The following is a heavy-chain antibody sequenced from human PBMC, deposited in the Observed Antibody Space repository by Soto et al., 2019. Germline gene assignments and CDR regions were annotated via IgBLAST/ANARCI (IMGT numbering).Heavy chain of an antibody. CDR2: IIPLFGTQ. CDR3: ARDRDDYGSGNYYNRLDF. Sequence: QVQLVQSGAAVKKPGSSVKVSCKASGGIFSTYAISWLRQAPGQGLEWMGGIIPLFGTQNSAQRFRGRVTMTAEESTSTAYMELSRLRSEDTAVYYCARDRDDYGSGNYYNRLDFWGQGTLVTVSS. V-gene: IGHV1-69*01. J-gene: IGHJ4*02. CDR1: GGIFSTYA. D-gene: IGHD3-10*01.